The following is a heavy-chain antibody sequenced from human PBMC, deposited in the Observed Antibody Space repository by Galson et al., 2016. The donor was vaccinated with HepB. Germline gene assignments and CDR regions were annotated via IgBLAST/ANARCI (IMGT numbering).Heavy chain of an antibody. CDR1: GYTFTNYY. CDR3: ARRLKGGWSAYSPVDS. CDR2: IKPNSAST. Sequence: SVKVSCKASGYTFTNYYIHWVRQAPGQGLEWMGIIKPNSASTYYAQKFQGRITISRDTSTSIVFMELSSLRSEDTAVYYCARRLKGGWSAYSPVDSWGQGTLVTVSS. J-gene: IGHJ4*02. D-gene: IGHD3-3*01. V-gene: IGHV1-46*01.